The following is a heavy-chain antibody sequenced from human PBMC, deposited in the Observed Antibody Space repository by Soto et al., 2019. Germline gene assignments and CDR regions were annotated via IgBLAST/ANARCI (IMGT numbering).Heavy chain of an antibody. D-gene: IGHD4-17*01. J-gene: IGHJ4*02. V-gene: IGHV4-59*01. CDR3: AREEPDGDYIDY. CDR1: GGSISSYY. Sequence: TSETLSLTCTVSGGSISSYYWSWIRQPPGKGLEWIGYIYYSGSTNYNPSLKSRVTISVDTSKNQFSLKLSSVTAADTAVYYCAREEPDGDYIDYWGQGTLVTVSS. CDR2: IYYSGST.